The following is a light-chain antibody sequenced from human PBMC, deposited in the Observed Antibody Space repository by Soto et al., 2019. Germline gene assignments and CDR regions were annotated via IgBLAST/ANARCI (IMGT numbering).Light chain of an antibody. CDR3: QHYGSPVT. V-gene: IGKV3-20*01. CDR2: GSS. J-gene: IGKJ2*01. Sequence: EIVLTQSPGTLSLSPGERATLSCRASQSVSTSYLAWYQQKPGQAPRLLIYGSSSRATGIPDRFSGSGSGTDFTLTISRLEPEEFAVYYCQHYGSPVTFGQGTKLEIK. CDR1: QSVSTSY.